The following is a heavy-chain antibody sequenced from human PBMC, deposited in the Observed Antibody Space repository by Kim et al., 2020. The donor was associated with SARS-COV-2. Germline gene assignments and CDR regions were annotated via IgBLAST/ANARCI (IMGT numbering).Heavy chain of an antibody. D-gene: IGHD3-16*01. CDR1: GYTFTSSG. V-gene: IGHV1-18*01. J-gene: IGHJ4*02. CDR3: ARDYNYIVDY. Sequence: ASVKVSCKTSGYTFTSSGITWVRQAPGQGLEWMGWISAHNGDTNYAQKFQGRVTVTTDTSTSTAYMELRSLRSDDTAMYYCARDYNYIVDYWGQGTQPTVSS. CDR2: ISAHNGDT.